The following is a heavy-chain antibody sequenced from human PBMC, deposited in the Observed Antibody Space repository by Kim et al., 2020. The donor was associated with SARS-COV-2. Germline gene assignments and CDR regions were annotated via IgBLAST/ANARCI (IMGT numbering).Heavy chain of an antibody. J-gene: IGHJ5*02. CDR2: IYYSGST. V-gene: IGHV4-59*01. CDR1: GGSISSYY. Sequence: SETLSLTCTVSGGSISSYYWSWIRQPPGKGLEWIGYIYYSGSTNYNPSLKSRVTISVDTSKNQFSLKLSSVTAADTAVYYCARERLSRFGELSPNWFDPWGQGTLVTVSS. D-gene: IGHD3-10*01. CDR3: ARERLSRFGELSPNWFDP.